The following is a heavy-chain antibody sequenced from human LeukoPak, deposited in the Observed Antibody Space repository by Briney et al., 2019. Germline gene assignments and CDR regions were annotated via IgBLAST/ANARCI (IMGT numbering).Heavy chain of an antibody. Sequence: PSETLSLTCAVSGGSISSGGYSWSWIRQPPGKGLEWIGYVYYSGSTYYNPSLKSRVTISVDTSKNQFSLKLSSVTAADTAVYYCARDVYYYDSSGYYFEAFDIWGQGTMVTVSS. J-gene: IGHJ3*02. CDR3: ARDVYYYDSSGYYFEAFDI. CDR2: VYYSGST. V-gene: IGHV4-30-4*07. D-gene: IGHD3-22*01. CDR1: GGSISSGGYS.